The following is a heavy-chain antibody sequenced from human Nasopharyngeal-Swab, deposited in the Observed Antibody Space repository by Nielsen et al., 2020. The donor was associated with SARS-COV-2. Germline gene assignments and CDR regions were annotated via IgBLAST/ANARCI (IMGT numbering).Heavy chain of an antibody. V-gene: IGHV4-31*03. J-gene: IGHJ4*02. D-gene: IGHD3-16*02. CDR1: GGSISSGGYY. Sequence: SETLSLTCTVSGGSISSGGYYWSWIRQHPGKGLEWIGYICYSGSTYYNPSLKSRVTISVDTSKNQFSLKLSSVTAADTAVYYCARGLRDYVWGSYRSYFDYWGQGTLVTVSS. CDR2: ICYSGST. CDR3: ARGLRDYVWGSYRSYFDY.